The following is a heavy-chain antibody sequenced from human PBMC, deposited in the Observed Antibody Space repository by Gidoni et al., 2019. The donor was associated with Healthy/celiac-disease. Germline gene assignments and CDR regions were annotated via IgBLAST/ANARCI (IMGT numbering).Heavy chain of an antibody. CDR1: GFTFSSYS. CDR3: ARDPAPEGPYYYYYMDV. CDR2: ISSSSSYI. J-gene: IGHJ6*03. V-gene: IGHV3-21*01. Sequence: EVQLVESGGGLVKPGGSLRLSCAASGFTFSSYSMNWVRQAPGKGLEWVSSISSSSSYIYYADSVKGRFTISRDNAKNSLYLQMNSLRAEDTAVYYCARDPAPEGPYYYYYMDVWGKGTTVTVSS.